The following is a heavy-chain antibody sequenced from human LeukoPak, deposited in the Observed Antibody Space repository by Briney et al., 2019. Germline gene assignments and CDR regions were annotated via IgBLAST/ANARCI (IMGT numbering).Heavy chain of an antibody. CDR3: ARQSYYDSSGYYHY. J-gene: IGHJ4*02. V-gene: IGHV4-39*01. Sequence: PSXTLSLTCTVSGGSISSSSYYWGWIRQPPGKGLEWIGSIYYSGSTYYNPSLKSRVTISVDTSKNQFSLKLSSVTAADTAVYYCARQSYYDSSGYYHYWGQGTLVTVSS. D-gene: IGHD3-22*01. CDR2: IYYSGST. CDR1: GGSISSSSYY.